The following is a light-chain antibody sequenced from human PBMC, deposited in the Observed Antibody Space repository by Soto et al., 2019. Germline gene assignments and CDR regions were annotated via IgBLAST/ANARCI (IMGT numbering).Light chain of an antibody. CDR1: SSDVGGYND. V-gene: IGLV2-14*01. J-gene: IGLJ2*01. CDR2: DVS. Sequence: QSVLTQPASVSGSPGQSITISCTGTSSDVGGYNDVSWYQQHTGKAPKLMIYDVSNRPSGVSNRFSGSKSGNTASLTISGLQAEDEADYYCSSDTSSSTVFGGGTKLTVL. CDR3: SSDTSSSTV.